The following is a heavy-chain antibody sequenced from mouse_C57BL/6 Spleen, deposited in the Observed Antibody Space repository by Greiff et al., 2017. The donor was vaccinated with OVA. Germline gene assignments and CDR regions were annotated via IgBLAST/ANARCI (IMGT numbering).Heavy chain of an antibody. CDR1: GFTFSDYY. D-gene: IGHD2-3*01. Sequence: EVQLVESEGGLVQPGSSMKLSCTASGFTFSDYYMAWVRQVPEKGLEWVANINYDGSSTYYLDSLKSRFIISRDNAKNILYLQMSSLKSEDTATYYCARIYDGYNAMDYWGQGTSVTVSS. V-gene: IGHV5-16*01. CDR2: INYDGSST. J-gene: IGHJ4*01. CDR3: ARIYDGYNAMDY.